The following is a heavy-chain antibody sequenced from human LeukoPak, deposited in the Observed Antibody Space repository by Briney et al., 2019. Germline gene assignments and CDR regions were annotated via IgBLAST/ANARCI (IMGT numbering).Heavy chain of an antibody. V-gene: IGHV5-51*01. CDR2: IYPGDSDT. CDR1: GYSFTNYW. Sequence: GESLKISCKGSGYSFTNYWIGWVRQMPGKGLEWMGIIYPGDSDTRYSPSFQGQVTISAAESIGTAYLQWSSLKASDTAMYYCARRSRCGADCYSLDYWGQGTLVTVSS. J-gene: IGHJ4*02. CDR3: ARRSRCGADCYSLDY. D-gene: IGHD2-21*02.